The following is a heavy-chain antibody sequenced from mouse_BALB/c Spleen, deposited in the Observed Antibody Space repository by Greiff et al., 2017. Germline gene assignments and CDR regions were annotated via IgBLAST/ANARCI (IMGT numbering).Heavy chain of an antibody. CDR3: ARENYGNYGGFAY. J-gene: IGHJ3*01. V-gene: IGHV1S29*02. Sequence: EVQVQQSGPELVKPGASVKISCKASGYTFTDYNMHWVKQSHGKSLEWIGYIYPYNGGTGYNQKFKSKATLTVDDSSSTAYMELRSLTSEDSAVYYCARENYGNYGGFAYWGQGTLVTVSA. CDR2: IYPYNGGT. CDR1: GYTFTDYN. D-gene: IGHD2-1*01.